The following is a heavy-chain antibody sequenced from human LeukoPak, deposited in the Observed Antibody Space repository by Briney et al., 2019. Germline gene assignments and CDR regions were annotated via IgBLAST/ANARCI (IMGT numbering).Heavy chain of an antibody. J-gene: IGHJ4*02. CDR3: AKEGRSLQTY. Sequence: GGSLRLTCAASGFMFSSNWMSWVRLAPGKGLEWVANIKEDGTETYYVDSVKGRFTISRDNAKNSLYLQMNSLRVEDTAVYYCAKEGRSLQTYWGQGTLVTVSS. D-gene: IGHD5-24*01. CDR2: IKEDGTET. V-gene: IGHV3-7*03. CDR1: GFMFSSNW.